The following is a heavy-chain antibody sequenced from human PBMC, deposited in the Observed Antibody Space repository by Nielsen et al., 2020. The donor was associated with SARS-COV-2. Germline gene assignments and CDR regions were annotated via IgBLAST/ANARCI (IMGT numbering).Heavy chain of an antibody. CDR1: GGSFSGYY. V-gene: IGHV4-34*01. Sequence: SETLSLTCAVYGGSFSGYYWSWIRQPPGKGLEWIGEINHSGSTNYNPSLKSRVTISVDTSKNQFSLKLSSVTAADTAVYYCARVFGSGSYLAFDIWGQGTMVTVSS. D-gene: IGHD3-10*01. CDR2: INHSGST. J-gene: IGHJ3*02. CDR3: ARVFGSGSYLAFDI.